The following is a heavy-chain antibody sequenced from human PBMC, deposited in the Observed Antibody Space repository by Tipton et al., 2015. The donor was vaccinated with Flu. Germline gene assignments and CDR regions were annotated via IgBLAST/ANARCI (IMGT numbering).Heavy chain of an antibody. CDR2: IYYSGTT. J-gene: IGHJ6*02. CDR1: GGSVTIRGYC. CDR3: ARMMLTQYSYYTMDV. V-gene: IGHV4-39*07. Sequence: GLVKPSEALSLTCSVSGGSVTIRGYCWGRFRRPPGKGLEYIGTIYYSGTTYHNPSLKSRLSLSMDASRNQFSLGLSSVTDADTAVYYCARMMLTQYSYYTMDVWGQGTAVAVAS. D-gene: IGHD3-10*02.